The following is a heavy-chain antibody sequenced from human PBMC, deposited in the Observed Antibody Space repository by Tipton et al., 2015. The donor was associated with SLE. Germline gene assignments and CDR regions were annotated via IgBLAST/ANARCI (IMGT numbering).Heavy chain of an antibody. CDR1: GFTFDDYA. Sequence: SLRLSCAASGFTFDDYAMHWVRQAPGKGPEWVSGISWNSGTTGYADSVKGRFTISRDNAKNSVYLQMNSLRLEDTAFYYCAKGRWTRYYYGMDVWGQGTTVTVSS. CDR2: ISWNSGTT. J-gene: IGHJ6*02. D-gene: IGHD2-15*01. CDR3: AKGRWTRYYYGMDV. V-gene: IGHV3-9*01.